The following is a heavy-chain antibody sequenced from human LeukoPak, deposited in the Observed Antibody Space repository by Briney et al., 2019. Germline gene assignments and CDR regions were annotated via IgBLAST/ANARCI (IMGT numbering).Heavy chain of an antibody. V-gene: IGHV3-49*04. CDR2: IRSKAYGGTT. J-gene: IGHJ4*02. CDR1: GFSFGDYA. D-gene: IGHD6-13*01. CDR3: TRGSCSSSWNPFDY. Sequence: GGSLRLSCTASGFSFGDYAMSWVRQAPGKGLEWVGSIRSKAYGGTTEYAASVKGRFTISRDDSKSIAYLQMDSLKTEDTAVYYCTRGSCSSSWNPFDYWGQGTLVTVSS.